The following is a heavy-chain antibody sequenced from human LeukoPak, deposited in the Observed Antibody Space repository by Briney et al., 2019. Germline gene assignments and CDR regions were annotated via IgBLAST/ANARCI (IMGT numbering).Heavy chain of an antibody. CDR3: ARDIPYGVYWYFDL. Sequence: SETLSLTCAVYGGSFSGYYWSWIRQPPGKGLEWIGEINHSGSTNYNPSLKSRVTISLDTSKNQFSLKLTSVTAADTAVYYCARDIPYGVYWYFDLWGRGTLVTVSS. J-gene: IGHJ2*01. D-gene: IGHD4-17*01. CDR1: GGSFSGYY. V-gene: IGHV4-34*01. CDR2: INHSGST.